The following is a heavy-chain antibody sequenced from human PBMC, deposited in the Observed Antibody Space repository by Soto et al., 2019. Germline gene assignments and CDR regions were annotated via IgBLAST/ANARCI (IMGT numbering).Heavy chain of an antibody. CDR3: AKDRRIEGAGRYNWFDP. CDR2: ISGSGGST. CDR1: GFTFSSYA. D-gene: IGHD6-19*01. J-gene: IGHJ5*02. V-gene: IGHV3-23*01. Sequence: EVQLLESGGGLVQPGGSLRLSCAASGFTFSSYAMSWVRQAPGKGLEWVSAISGSGGSTYYADSVKGRFTISRDNSKNTLYPQMNSLGDEDTAVYYCAKDRRIEGAGRYNWFDPWGQGTLVTVSS.